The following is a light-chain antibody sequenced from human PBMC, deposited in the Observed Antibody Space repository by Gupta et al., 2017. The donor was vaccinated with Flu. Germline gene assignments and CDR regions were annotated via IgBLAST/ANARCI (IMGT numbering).Light chain of an antibody. Sequence: QPVLTQPPSASGTPGQRVTISCSGSSSSVGTNTVNWYQQLPGTAPKLLIYSNNRRPSGVPDRFSGSKSGTSASLAIGGLQSEDEADYYCAAWDDSLNGRVFGTGTKVTVL. V-gene: IGLV1-44*01. J-gene: IGLJ1*01. CDR1: SSSVGTNT. CDR3: AAWDDSLNGRV. CDR2: SNN.